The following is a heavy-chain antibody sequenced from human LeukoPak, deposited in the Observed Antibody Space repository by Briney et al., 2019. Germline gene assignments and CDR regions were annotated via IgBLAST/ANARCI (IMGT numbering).Heavy chain of an antibody. CDR3: ARQTLRIKNWGVPANFDC. CDR2: INTRGST. J-gene: IGHJ4*02. D-gene: IGHD7-27*01. Sequence: PSQTLSLTCTVSGGSISSGSYYWSWLRQPAGKGLEWIGRINTRGSTNYNPSLKSRLTISVDTSKNRFSLNLSSGTAADTAVYYCARQTLRIKNWGVPANFDCWGQGTLVTVSS. CDR1: GGSISSGSYY. V-gene: IGHV4-61*02.